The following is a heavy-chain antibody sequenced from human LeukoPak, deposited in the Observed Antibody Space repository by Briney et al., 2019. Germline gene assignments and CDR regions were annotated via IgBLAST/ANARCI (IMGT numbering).Heavy chain of an antibody. J-gene: IGHJ4*02. V-gene: IGHV3-11*01. CDR2: ISSSGSTI. CDR3: ASYDYYGSGRH. D-gene: IGHD3-10*01. Sequence: RPGGSLRLSCAASGFTFSDYYMSWIRQAPGKGLEWVSYISSSGSTIYYADSVKGRFTISRDNARNSLYLQMNSLRAEDTAVYYCASYDYYGSGRHWGQGTLVTVSS. CDR1: GFTFSDYY.